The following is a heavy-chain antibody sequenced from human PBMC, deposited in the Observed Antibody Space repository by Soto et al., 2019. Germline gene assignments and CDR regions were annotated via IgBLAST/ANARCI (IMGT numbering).Heavy chain of an antibody. D-gene: IGHD6-6*01. J-gene: IGHJ6*03. CDR1: GFTFSSYG. CDR3: ANAPSDPNYSYYYYMDV. CDR2: ISYDGSNK. Sequence: QVQLVESGGGVVQPGRSLRLSCAASGFTFSSYGMHWVRQAPGKGLEWVAVISYDGSNKYYADSVKGRFTISRDNSKNTLYLQMNSLRAEDTAVYYCANAPSDPNYSYYYYMDVWGKGTTVTVSS. V-gene: IGHV3-30*18.